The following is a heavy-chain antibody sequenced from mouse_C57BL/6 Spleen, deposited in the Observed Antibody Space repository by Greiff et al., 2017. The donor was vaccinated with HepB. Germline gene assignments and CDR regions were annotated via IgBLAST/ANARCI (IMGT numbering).Heavy chain of an antibody. J-gene: IGHJ2*01. D-gene: IGHD2-1*01. CDR1: GYTFTSYW. CDR3: ARWTGLYGNFYFDY. Sequence: QVQLQQPGAELVRPGSSVKLSCKASGYTFTSYWMHWVKQRPIQGLEWIGNIDPSDSETHYNQKFKDKATLTVDKSSSTAYMQLSSLTSEDSAVYYCARWTGLYGNFYFDYWGQGTTLTVSS. V-gene: IGHV1-52*01. CDR2: IDPSDSET.